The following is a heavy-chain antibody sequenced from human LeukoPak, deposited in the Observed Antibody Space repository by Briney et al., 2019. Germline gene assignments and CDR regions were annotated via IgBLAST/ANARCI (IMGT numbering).Heavy chain of an antibody. D-gene: IGHD5/OR15-5a*01. J-gene: IGHJ4*02. Sequence: ASVKVSCKVSGYTPTEVSMHWVRQAPGTRLEWRGGFDPADGETTYAQTFQGRVTMTEDTTPDTAYMELSSVRSEDTAVYYCTTGGSSVYDILDLDFWGQGTRVSVSS. CDR2: FDPADGET. V-gene: IGHV1-24*01. CDR1: GYTPTEVS. CDR3: TTGGSSVYDILDLDF.